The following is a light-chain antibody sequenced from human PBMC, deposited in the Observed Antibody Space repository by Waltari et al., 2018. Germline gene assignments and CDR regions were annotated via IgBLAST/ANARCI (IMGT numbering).Light chain of an antibody. CDR2: RNN. CDR1: SSNIGSNY. J-gene: IGLJ3*02. V-gene: IGLV1-47*01. CDR3: AAWDDSLSGSWV. Sequence: QSVLTQPPSASGTPGQRVTISCSGSSSNIGSNYVYWYQQLPDTAPKLLIYRNNQRPSGVPDRFSGSKSGTSASLAISGLRSEDEADYYCAAWDDSLSGSWVFGGGTKLTVL.